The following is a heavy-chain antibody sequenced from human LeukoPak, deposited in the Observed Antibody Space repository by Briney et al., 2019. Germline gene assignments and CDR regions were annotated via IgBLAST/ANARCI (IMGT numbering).Heavy chain of an antibody. J-gene: IGHJ5*02. CDR3: ASIKHEGYDFWSGRAFGNWFDP. D-gene: IGHD3-3*01. Sequence: ASVKVSCKASGYTFTDYYMHWVRQAPGQGLEWMGWINPNSGGTNSAQKFQGRVTMTRDTSVGTAYMELSSLRSEDTAVYYCASIKHEGYDFWSGRAFGNWFDPWGQGTLVTVSS. CDR1: GYTFTDYY. CDR2: INPNSGGT. V-gene: IGHV1-2*02.